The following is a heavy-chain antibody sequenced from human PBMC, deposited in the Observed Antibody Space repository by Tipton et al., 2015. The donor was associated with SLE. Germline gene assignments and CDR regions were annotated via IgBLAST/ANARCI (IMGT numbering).Heavy chain of an antibody. V-gene: IGHV3-30*18. CDR3: AKDATETRGFDY. Sequence: SLRLSCTASGFTFDDYVMHWVRQAPGKGLEWVAVIWYDGSNKYYSDSVEGRFTISRDNSKNILYLQMNSLRAEDTAIYYCAKDATETRGFDYWGQGILVSVSS. CDR1: GFTFDDYV. J-gene: IGHJ4*02. CDR2: IWYDGSNK.